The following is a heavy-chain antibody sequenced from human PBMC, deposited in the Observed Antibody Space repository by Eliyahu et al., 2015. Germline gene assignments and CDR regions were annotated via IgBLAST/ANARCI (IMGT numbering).Heavy chain of an antibody. CDR1: GYTFXVNX. CDR2: IIPNSGGX. J-gene: IGHJ4*02. D-gene: IGHD2-15*01. CDR3: ARGDGGGTYNF. Sequence: QVQLVQSGAEVKEPGASVKVXXKASGYTFXVNXMHWVRRAPGQGXEGGGRIIPNSGGXNYAQKFQGRVTMTRDTSISTAYMELSSLRSDDTAVYYCARGDGGGTYNFWGQGTLVTVSS. V-gene: IGHV1-2*06.